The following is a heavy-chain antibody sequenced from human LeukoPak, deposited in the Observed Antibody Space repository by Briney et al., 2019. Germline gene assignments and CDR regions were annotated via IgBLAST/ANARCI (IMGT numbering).Heavy chain of an antibody. Sequence: SETLSRTCTVSGGSIRPYFWSWIRQPPGKGLEWIGYISYTGSTNYNPSLKSRVTISVDTSKNQFPLQLTSVTAADTAVYYCARDDYRGVTNFDPWGQGTLVTVSS. D-gene: IGHD3-10*01. J-gene: IGHJ5*02. V-gene: IGHV4-59*01. CDR2: ISYTGST. CDR3: ARDDYRGVTNFDP. CDR1: GGSIRPYF.